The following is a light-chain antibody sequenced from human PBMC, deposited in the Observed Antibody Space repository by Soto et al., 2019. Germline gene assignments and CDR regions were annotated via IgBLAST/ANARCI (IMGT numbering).Light chain of an antibody. CDR3: QQYGSSPLYS. CDR1: QSVTSSY. Sequence: EIVLTQSPGTLSLSPGERATLSCRASQSVTSSYLAWYQQKPGQAPRLLIYSASSRAPGIPDRFSGSGSGTDFTLTINRLGPEDFAVYYCQQYGSSPLYSFGQGTKLEIK. V-gene: IGKV3-20*01. CDR2: SAS. J-gene: IGKJ2*03.